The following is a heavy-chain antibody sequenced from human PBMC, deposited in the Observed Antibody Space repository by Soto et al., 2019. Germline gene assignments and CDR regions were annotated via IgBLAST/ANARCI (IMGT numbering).Heavy chain of an antibody. CDR1: GGSVSSRSYF. CDR2: IYFNGSI. J-gene: IGHJ5*02. Sequence: SETLSLTCTVSGGSVSSRSYFWGWIRQPPGKGLDWIRTIYFNGSIYYSPSLKSRLTLSVDTSKNQFSLKLTSVTASDTALYYCARQRVIPGTPTNWFDPWGQGTLVTVSS. V-gene: IGHV4-39*01. CDR3: ARQRVIPGTPTNWFDP. D-gene: IGHD2-15*01.